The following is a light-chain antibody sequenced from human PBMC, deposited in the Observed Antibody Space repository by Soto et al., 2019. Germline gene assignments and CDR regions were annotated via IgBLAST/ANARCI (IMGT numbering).Light chain of an antibody. CDR1: QSVCRHY. CDR3: QQYGSSPIN. J-gene: IGKJ5*01. Sequence: ILLSQSPDTLSLAPGETVAVRGITIQSVCRHYLAWFQQKSGQAPRLLIYGASSRATGIPDRFSGSVSGTDFTLTISRLEPEDFAVYYCQQYGSSPINCGQGTRLEIK. CDR2: GAS. V-gene: IGKV3-20*01.